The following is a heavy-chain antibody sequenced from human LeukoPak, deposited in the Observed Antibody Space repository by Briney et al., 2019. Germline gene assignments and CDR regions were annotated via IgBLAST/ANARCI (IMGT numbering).Heavy chain of an antibody. CDR1: GFTLSNYW. Sequence: PGGSLRLSCAASGFTLSNYWMSWVRQAPGKGLEWVANIKQDGSEKYYVDSVKGRFTISRDNAHNSLHLQMSSLRADDTAVYYCARQGSTWWDPFDFWGQGTLVTVSS. D-gene: IGHD1-26*01. CDR2: IKQDGSEK. V-gene: IGHV3-7*03. CDR3: ARQGSTWWDPFDF. J-gene: IGHJ4*02.